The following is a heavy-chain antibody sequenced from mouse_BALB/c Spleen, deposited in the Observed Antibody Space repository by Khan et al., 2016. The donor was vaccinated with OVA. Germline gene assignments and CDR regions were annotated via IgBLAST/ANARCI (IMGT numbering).Heavy chain of an antibody. D-gene: IGHD1-1*01. V-gene: IGHV5-6-4*01. CDR1: GFTFSSYT. J-gene: IGHJ3*01. CDR2: ISSGGTYT. CDR3: TRDRDYGSSAVWFAH. Sequence: EVELVESGGGLVKPGGSLKLSCAASGFTFSSYTMSWVRQTPEKRLEWVATISSGGTYTYYPDSVKGRFTISRDNAKNTLYLQMSSLKSEDTARYYCTRDRDYGSSAVWFAHWGQGTLVTVSA.